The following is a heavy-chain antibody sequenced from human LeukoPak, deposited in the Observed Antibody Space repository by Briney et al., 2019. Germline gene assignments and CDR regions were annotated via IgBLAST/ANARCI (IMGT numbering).Heavy chain of an antibody. CDR1: GFTFSSYW. V-gene: IGHV3-7*01. D-gene: IGHD6-6*01. Sequence: GGSLRLSCAASGFTFSSYWMSWVRQAPGKGLEWVANIKQDGSEKYYVDSVKDRFTISRDNAKNSLYLQMNSLRAEDTAVYYCAREDSSSPVYYYYYMDVWGKGTTVTVSS. CDR3: AREDSSSPVYYYYYMDV. CDR2: IKQDGSEK. J-gene: IGHJ6*03.